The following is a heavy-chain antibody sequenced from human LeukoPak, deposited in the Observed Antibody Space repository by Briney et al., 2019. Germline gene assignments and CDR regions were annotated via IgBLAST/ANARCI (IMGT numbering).Heavy chain of an antibody. CDR2: INPNSGGT. V-gene: IGHV1-2*06. Sequence: ASVKVSCKASGYTFTGYYMHWVRQAPGQGLEWMGRINPNSGGTNYAQKFQGRVTMTRDTSSSTAYMELSRLRSDDTAVYYCATPSGELVRGVQLPPYYYMDVWGKGTTVTVCS. CDR1: GYTFTGYY. D-gene: IGHD3-10*01. CDR3: ATPSGELVRGVQLPPYYYMDV. J-gene: IGHJ6*03.